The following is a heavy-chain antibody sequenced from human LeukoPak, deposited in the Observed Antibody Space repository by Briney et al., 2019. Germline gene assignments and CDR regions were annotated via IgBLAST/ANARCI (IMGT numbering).Heavy chain of an antibody. CDR2: ICGSVSGSGDCT. D-gene: IGHD2-21*01. CDR3: AKVYAGGIVVASDY. CDR1: GFSFGSYA. J-gene: IGHJ4*02. V-gene: IGHV3-23*01. Sequence: GGSLRLSCAASGFSFGSYAISWVRQAAGKGLEWVSEICGSVSGSGDCTHYADSVKGRFTISRDNSKKTLYLQMNSLRAEDTAVYYCAKVYAGGIVVASDYWGQGTLVTVSS.